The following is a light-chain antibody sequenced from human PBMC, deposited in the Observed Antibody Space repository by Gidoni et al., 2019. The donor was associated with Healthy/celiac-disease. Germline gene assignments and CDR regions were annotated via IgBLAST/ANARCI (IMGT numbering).Light chain of an antibody. Sequence: EIVLTQSPGTLSWSPGERANLSCRASQSVSSSYLAWYQQKPGQAPRLLIYGASSRATGIPARFSGSGSGTDFTLTISRLEPEDFAVYYCQQYGSSPYTFGQGTKLEIK. J-gene: IGKJ2*01. CDR1: QSVSSSY. CDR2: GAS. V-gene: IGKV3-20*01. CDR3: QQYGSSPYT.